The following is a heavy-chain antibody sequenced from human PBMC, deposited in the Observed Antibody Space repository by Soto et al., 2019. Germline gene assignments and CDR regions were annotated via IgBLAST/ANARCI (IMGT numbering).Heavy chain of an antibody. D-gene: IGHD5-18*01. J-gene: IGHJ4*02. CDR1: GFTVSSKY. CDR2: IQSGGTT. V-gene: IGHV3-66*01. Sequence: HPGGSLRLSCAASGFTVSSKYMTWVRQAPGKGLEWVSLIQSGGTTYYADSVKGRFTISRDTSENTLHLQMDSLRVEDTAVYYCTTVGYSSFDCWGQGTLVTVSS. CDR3: TTVGYSSFDC.